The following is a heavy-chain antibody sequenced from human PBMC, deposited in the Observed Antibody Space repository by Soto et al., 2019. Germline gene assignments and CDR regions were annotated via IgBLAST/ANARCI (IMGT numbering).Heavy chain of an antibody. CDR2: ISPYNGNT. Sequence: HVQLVQSGAEVKQPGASLKVSCKASGYTFISYGVSWVRQAPGQGLEWLGWISPYNGNTNYAQKFQGRITMTTDTSTSTVYMDLRSLRTYDTAVYYCARDQTKWLTEAFDIWGQGTMVVVSS. D-gene: IGHD5-12*01. CDR3: ARDQTKWLTEAFDI. CDR1: GYTFISYG. V-gene: IGHV1-18*01. J-gene: IGHJ3*02.